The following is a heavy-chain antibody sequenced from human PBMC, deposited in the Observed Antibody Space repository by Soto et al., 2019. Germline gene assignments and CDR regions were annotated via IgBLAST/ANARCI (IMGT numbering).Heavy chain of an antibody. Sequence: GSLRLSCAASGFTFSGSAMHWVRQASGKGLEWVGRIRSKANSYATAYAASVKGRFTTSRDDSKNTAYLQMNSLKTEDTAVYYCTRQSNSGSPRPYDYWGQGTLVTVSS. J-gene: IGHJ4*02. CDR2: IRSKANSYAT. D-gene: IGHD1-26*01. CDR1: GFTFSGSA. V-gene: IGHV3-73*01. CDR3: TRQSNSGSPRPYDY.